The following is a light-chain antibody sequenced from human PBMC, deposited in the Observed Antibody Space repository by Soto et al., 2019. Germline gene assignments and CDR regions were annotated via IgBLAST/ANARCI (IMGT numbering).Light chain of an antibody. V-gene: IGKV1-39*01. Sequence: DIQMTQSPSSLSASVGDRVTLTCRASHTIATYLNWYQQKAGKVPEVLIYGASTLQLGVPSRFTGSGYGTDFTLTIDNVQPEDSASYYCQQFYYYAHTYGQGTKLEVK. CDR2: GAS. J-gene: IGKJ2*01. CDR1: HTIATY. CDR3: QQFYYYAHT.